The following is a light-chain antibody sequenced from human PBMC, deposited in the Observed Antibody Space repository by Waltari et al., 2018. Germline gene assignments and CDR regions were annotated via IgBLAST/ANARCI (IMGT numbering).Light chain of an antibody. J-gene: IGLJ1*01. Sequence: QSALTQPASVSGSPGQSITISCSGTSSDVGAYNYVCWYQQHPGKAPKHIIYDFSVRPSGVSNRCSGSKSGNTASLTISGLHTEDEADYYCGTSTTTRNHVFGTGTKVTVL. CDR1: SSDVGAYNY. V-gene: IGLV2-14*03. CDR2: DFS. CDR3: GTSTTTRNHV.